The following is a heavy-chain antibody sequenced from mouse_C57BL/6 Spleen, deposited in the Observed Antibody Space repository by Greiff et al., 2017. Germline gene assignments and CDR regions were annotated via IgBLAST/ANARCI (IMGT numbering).Heavy chain of an antibody. CDR1: GYTFTSYW. CDR3: ARYYGSFYAMDY. Sequence: QVQLQQPGAELVMPGASVKLSCKASGYTFTSYWMHWVKQRPGQGLEWIGEIDPSDSYTNYNQKFKGKYTLTVDKSSSTAYMQLSSLTSEDSAVYYCARYYGSFYAMDYWGQGTSVTVSS. D-gene: IGHD1-1*01. J-gene: IGHJ4*01. CDR2: IDPSDSYT. V-gene: IGHV1-69*01.